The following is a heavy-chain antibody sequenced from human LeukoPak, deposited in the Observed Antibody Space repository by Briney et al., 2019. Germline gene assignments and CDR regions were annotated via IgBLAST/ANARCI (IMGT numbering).Heavy chain of an antibody. CDR1: GGSISSGGYS. Sequence: SQTLSLTCAVSGGSISSGGYSWSWIRQPPGKGLEWIGYIYYSGSTHYNPSLKSRVTISVDRSKNQFSLKLSSVTAADTAVYYCARGVQYVVSQHGNWFDPWGQGTLVTVSS. J-gene: IGHJ5*02. CDR3: ARGVQYVVSQHGNWFDP. D-gene: IGHD1-1*01. V-gene: IGHV4-30-2*01. CDR2: IYYSGST.